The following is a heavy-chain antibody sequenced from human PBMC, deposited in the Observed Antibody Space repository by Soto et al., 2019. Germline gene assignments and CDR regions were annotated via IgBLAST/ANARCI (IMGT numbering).Heavy chain of an antibody. CDR3: ARDTSRGEYDY. Sequence: QVQLVQSGAEVKKPGASVKVSCKASGYTFTSYGISWVRQAPGQGLEWMGWINAYNGNTNYAQKLQGRVTMTTDTSTSTASLDLRSLISDDTAVYFCARDTSRGEYDYWGQGTLVTVSS. J-gene: IGHJ4*02. CDR2: INAYNGNT. CDR1: GYTFTSYG. D-gene: IGHD3-10*01. V-gene: IGHV1-18*01.